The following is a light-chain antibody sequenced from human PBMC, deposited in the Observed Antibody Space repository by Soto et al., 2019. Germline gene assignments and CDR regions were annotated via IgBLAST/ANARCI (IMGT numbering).Light chain of an antibody. V-gene: IGLV1-40*01. J-gene: IGLJ1*01. CDR2: ANF. Sequence: QSVLTQPPSVSGAPGQMVTISCTGSSSNIGAGYDVHWYQQVPGTAPKLLIYANFNRPSGVPDRFSGSKSGTSASLAITGLQAEDEADYYCQSHDNSLSGYVFGPGTKVTVL. CDR3: QSHDNSLSGYV. CDR1: SSNIGAGYD.